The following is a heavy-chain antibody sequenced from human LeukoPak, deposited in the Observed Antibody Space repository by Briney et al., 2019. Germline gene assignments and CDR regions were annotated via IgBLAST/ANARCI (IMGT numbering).Heavy chain of an antibody. CDR1: GGSISSSSYY. CDR2: IYYSGST. D-gene: IGHD6-19*01. V-gene: IGHV4-39*01. Sequence: SETLSLTCTVSGGSISSSSYYWGWIRQPPGKGLEWIGSIYYSGSTYYNPSLKSRVTISVDTSKNQFSLKLSSVTAADTAVYYCARGGQWLVLEIDYWGQGTLVTVSS. J-gene: IGHJ4*02. CDR3: ARGGQWLVLEIDY.